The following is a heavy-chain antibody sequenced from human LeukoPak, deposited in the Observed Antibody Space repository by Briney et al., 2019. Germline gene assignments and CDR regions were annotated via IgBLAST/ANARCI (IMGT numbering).Heavy chain of an antibody. CDR1: GFTFSSYW. CDR2: INSDGIST. V-gene: IGHV3-74*01. Sequence: GGSLRLSCAASGFTFSSYWMHWVRQAPGKGLVWVSRINSDGISTSYADSVKGRFTISRDNAKNTLYLQMNSLRVEDTAVYYCARVHRDMATIVGLRDYWGQGTLVTVSS. D-gene: IGHD5-24*01. J-gene: IGHJ4*02. CDR3: ARVHRDMATIVGLRDY.